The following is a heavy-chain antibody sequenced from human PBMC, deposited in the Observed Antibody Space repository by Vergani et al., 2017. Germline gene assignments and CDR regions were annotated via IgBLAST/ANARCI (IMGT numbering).Heavy chain of an antibody. CDR3: ARGMTTETTDLDGFDI. CDR2: INIGGRT. J-gene: IGHJ3*02. V-gene: IGHV3-66*02. CDR1: GFSFRNAW. D-gene: IGHD4-17*01. Sequence: EVQLVESGGGIVKPGGSLRLSCVASGFSFRNAWMNWVRRTPGKGLEWVSTINIGGRTSYADSVKGRLTLTRDDSKNTLHLQMNSLRPEDTAVYYCARGMTTETTDLDGFDIWGQGTMVSVSS.